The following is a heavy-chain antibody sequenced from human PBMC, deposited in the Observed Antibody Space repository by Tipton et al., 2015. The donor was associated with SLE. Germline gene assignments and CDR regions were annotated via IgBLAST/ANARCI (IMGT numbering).Heavy chain of an antibody. D-gene: IGHD3-9*01. J-gene: IGHJ2*01. CDR2: ISDSGST. V-gene: IGHV4-59*08. CDR3: ARQFDYTGFAHWYFDL. CDR1: GGSISTYY. Sequence: TLSLTCTVSGGSISTYYWSWIRQPPGKGLEWIGYISDSGSTDYNPSLKSRVTMSVDTSKSQFSLKLRSVTAADTAVYYCARQFDYTGFAHWYFDLWGRGTLVTVSS.